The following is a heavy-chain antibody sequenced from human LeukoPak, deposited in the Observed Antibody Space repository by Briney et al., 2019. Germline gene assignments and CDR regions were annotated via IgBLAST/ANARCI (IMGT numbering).Heavy chain of an antibody. Sequence: ASVKVSCKASGYTFTGYYMHWVRQAPGQGLEWMGWINPNSGGTNYAQKFQGRVTMTRDTSISTAYMELSRLRSDDTAVYYCAVQSKTDYYYYYMDVWGKGTTVTVSS. D-gene: IGHD1-1*01. CDR1: GYTFTGYY. CDR3: AVQSKTDYYYYYMDV. V-gene: IGHV1-2*02. J-gene: IGHJ6*03. CDR2: INPNSGGT.